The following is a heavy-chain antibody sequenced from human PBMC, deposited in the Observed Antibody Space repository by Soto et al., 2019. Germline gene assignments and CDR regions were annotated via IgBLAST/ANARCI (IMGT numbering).Heavy chain of an antibody. V-gene: IGHV6-1*01. CDR3: ARAITGTTVGMDV. J-gene: IGHJ6*02. CDR1: GDSVSSNSVA. CDR2: TYYRSKWYN. D-gene: IGHD1-20*01. Sequence: SQTLSLTCAISGDSVSSNSVAWNWIRQSPSRGLEWLGRTYYRSKWYNDYAVSVKSRITINPDTSKNQFSLQLNSVTPEDTAVYYCARAITGTTVGMDVWGQGTTVTVSS.